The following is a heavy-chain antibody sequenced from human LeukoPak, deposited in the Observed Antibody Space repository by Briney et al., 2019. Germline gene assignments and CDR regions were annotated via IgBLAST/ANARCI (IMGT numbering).Heavy chain of an antibody. V-gene: IGHV4-59*01. D-gene: IGHD2-2*01. CDR2: IYYSGST. Sequence: SETLSLTCTVSGGSISSYYWSWIRQPPGKGLEWIGYIYYSGSTNYNPSLKSRVTTSVDTSKNQFSLKLSSVTAADTAVYYCAREGSDIVVVPAATIVYYYMDVWGKGTTVTISS. CDR1: GGSISSYY. J-gene: IGHJ6*03. CDR3: AREGSDIVVVPAATIVYYYMDV.